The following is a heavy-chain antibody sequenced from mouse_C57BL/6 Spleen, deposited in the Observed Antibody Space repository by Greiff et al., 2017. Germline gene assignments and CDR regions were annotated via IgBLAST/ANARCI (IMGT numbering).Heavy chain of an antibody. Sequence: DVKLVESEGGLVQPGSSMKLSCTASGFTFSDYYMAWFRQVPEKGLEWVANINYDGSSTYYLDSLKSRFIISRDNAKNILYLQMSSLKSEDTATYYCAKSYDGYLFDYWGQGTTLTVSS. D-gene: IGHD2-3*01. CDR1: GFTFSDYY. V-gene: IGHV5-16*01. CDR3: AKSYDGYLFDY. J-gene: IGHJ2*01. CDR2: INYDGSST.